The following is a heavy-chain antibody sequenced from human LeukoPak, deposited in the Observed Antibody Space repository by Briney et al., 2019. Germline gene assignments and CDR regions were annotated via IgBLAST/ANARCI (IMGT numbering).Heavy chain of an antibody. Sequence: GGSLRLSCAASGFTFSSYAMSWVRQAPGKGLEWVSTIYSGGSTYYADSVTGRFTISRDNSKNTLYLQMNSLRAEDTAVYYCARDGAVLTGYYDYWGQGTLVTVSS. D-gene: IGHD3-9*01. V-gene: IGHV3-66*01. J-gene: IGHJ4*02. CDR3: ARDGAVLTGYYDY. CDR2: IYSGGST. CDR1: GFTFSSYA.